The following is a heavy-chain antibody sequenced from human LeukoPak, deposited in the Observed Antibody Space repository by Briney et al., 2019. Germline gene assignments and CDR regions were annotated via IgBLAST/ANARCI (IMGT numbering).Heavy chain of an antibody. CDR2: IYYSGST. CDR3: ARDSAYYDSSGYYEYYFDY. Sequence: KPSETLSLTCTVSGGSISSYYLSWIRQPPGKGLEWIGYIYYSGSTNYNPSLKSRVTISVDTSKNQFSLKLSSVTAADTAVYYCARDSAYYDSSGYYEYYFDYWGQGTLVTVSS. V-gene: IGHV4-59*01. J-gene: IGHJ4*02. D-gene: IGHD3-22*01. CDR1: GGSISSYY.